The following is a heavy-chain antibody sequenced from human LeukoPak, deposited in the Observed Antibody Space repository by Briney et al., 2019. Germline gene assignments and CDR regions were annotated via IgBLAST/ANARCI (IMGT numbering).Heavy chain of an antibody. D-gene: IGHD5-24*01. V-gene: IGHV3-23*01. CDR1: GYTFISYG. CDR2: ISGSGGST. J-gene: IGHJ4*02. Sequence: ASVKVSCKASGYTFISYGMSRVRQAPGKGLEWVSAISGSGGSTYYADSVKGRFTISRDNSKNTLYLQMNSLRAEDTAVYYCAKDTDGYNYILDYWGQGTLVTVSS. CDR3: AKDTDGYNYILDY.